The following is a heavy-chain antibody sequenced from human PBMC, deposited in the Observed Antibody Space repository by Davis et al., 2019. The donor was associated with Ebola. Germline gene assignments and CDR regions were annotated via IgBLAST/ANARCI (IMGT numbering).Heavy chain of an antibody. CDR3: ARGRTVTNYVDY. J-gene: IGHJ4*02. D-gene: IGHD4-17*01. Sequence: GESLKISCAASGFTFSSYSMNWVRQAPGKGLEWVSCTSSSSSTIYYADSVKGRFTISRDNAKNSLYLQMNSLRDEDTAVFYCARGRTVTNYVDYWGPGTLVTVSS. V-gene: IGHV3-48*02. CDR2: TSSSSSTI. CDR1: GFTFSSYS.